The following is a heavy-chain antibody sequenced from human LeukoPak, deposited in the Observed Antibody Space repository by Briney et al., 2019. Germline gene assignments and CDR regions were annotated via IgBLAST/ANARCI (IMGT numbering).Heavy chain of an antibody. CDR3: ARGQMRSGWYFSYYYYYGMDV. J-gene: IGHJ6*02. V-gene: IGHV4-34*01. CDR2: INHSGST. CDR1: GGSFSGYY. Sequence: SETLSLTCAVYGGSFSGYYWSWIRQPPGKGLEWIGEINHSGSTNYNPSLKSRATISVDTSKNQFSLKLSSVTAADTAVYYCARGQMRSGWYFSYYYYYGMDVWGQGTTVTVSS. D-gene: IGHD6-19*01.